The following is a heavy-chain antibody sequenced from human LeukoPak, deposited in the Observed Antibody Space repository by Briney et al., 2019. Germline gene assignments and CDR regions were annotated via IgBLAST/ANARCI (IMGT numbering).Heavy chain of an antibody. CDR3: ARGTVVDYFDY. CDR1: GFTVSSNY. V-gene: IGHV3-53*01. Sequence: GGSLRLSWAASGFTVSSNYMSWVRQAPGKGLEWVSVIYSGGSTYYADSVKGRFTISRDNSKNTLYLQMNSLRAEDTAVYYCARGTVVDYFDYWGQGTLVTVSS. CDR2: IYSGGST. J-gene: IGHJ4*02. D-gene: IGHD4-23*01.